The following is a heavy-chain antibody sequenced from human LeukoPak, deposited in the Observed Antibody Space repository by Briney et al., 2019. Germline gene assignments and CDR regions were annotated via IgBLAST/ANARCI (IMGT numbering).Heavy chain of an antibody. V-gene: IGHV3-66*04. CDR1: EFIVSINY. CDR2: IYSRGDT. J-gene: IGHJ6*03. Sequence: GGSLRLSCAASEFIVSINYMTWVRQAPGKGLEWVSLIYSRGDTKYADSVKGRFTISRDNSKNTLYLQMSSLRTEDTAVYYCVRQHLANYYYYMDVWGKGTTVTVSS. CDR3: VRQHLANYYYYMDV.